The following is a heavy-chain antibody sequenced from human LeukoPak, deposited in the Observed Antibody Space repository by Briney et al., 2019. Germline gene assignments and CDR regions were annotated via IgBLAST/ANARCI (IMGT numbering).Heavy chain of an antibody. CDR2: LIPIFGTA. CDR3: ARGFQPAAAGDY. CDR1: GGTFSSYA. D-gene: IGHD6-13*01. Sequence: GASVKVSCKASGGTFSSYAINWVRQAPGQGLEWMGGLIPIFGTANYAQKFQGRVTITADESTSTAYMELSSLRSEDTAVYYCARGFQPAAAGDYWGQGTLVTVSS. J-gene: IGHJ4*02. V-gene: IGHV1-69*13.